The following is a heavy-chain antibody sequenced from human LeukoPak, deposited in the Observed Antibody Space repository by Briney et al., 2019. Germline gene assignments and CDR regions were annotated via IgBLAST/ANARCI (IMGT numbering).Heavy chain of an antibody. CDR1: GYTFTDYY. V-gene: IGHV1-2*02. D-gene: IGHD3-9*01. Sequence: ASVKVSCKASGYTFTDYYMHWVRQAPGQGLEWMGWINPNSGGTNYAQKFQGRVTMTRDTSISTAYMELSRLRSDDTAVYYCARGKSLRYFDWLLYTGNWFDPWGQGTLVTVSS. CDR2: INPNSGGT. CDR3: ARGKSLRYFDWLLYTGNWFDP. J-gene: IGHJ5*02.